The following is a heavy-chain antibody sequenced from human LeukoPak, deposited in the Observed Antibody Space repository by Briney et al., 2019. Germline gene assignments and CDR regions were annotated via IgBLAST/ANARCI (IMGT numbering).Heavy chain of an antibody. Sequence: GESLKISCKGSGYTFTRYWIGWVRQMPGKGLEWMAIIYPGDSDTRYSPSFQGQVTISVDKSISTAYTQWSSLKASDTAIYYCVRTSGWYSSWFDPWGQGTLVTVSS. V-gene: IGHV5-51*01. CDR3: VRTSGWYSSWFDP. CDR2: IYPGDSDT. CDR1: GYTFTRYW. J-gene: IGHJ5*02. D-gene: IGHD6-19*01.